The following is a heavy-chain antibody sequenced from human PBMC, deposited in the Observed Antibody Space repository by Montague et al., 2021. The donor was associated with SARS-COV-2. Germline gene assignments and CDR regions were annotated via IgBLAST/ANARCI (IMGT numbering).Heavy chain of an antibody. CDR2: ISSSTNII. V-gene: IGHV3-48*04. J-gene: IGHJ3*01. D-gene: IGHD6-6*01. CDR1: GFTFSSYS. Sequence: SPRLSCAASGFTFSSYSVNWVRQAPGKGLEWTSYISSSTNIIYYADSVKGRFTISRDNARNSLYLQMNSLRVDETAAYYCAKDLVLRAARPDALDVWGQGTVVTVSS. CDR3: AKDLVLRAARPDALDV.